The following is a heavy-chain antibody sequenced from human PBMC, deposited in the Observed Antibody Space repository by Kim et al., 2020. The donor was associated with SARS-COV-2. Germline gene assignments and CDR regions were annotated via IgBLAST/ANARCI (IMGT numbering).Heavy chain of an antibody. CDR2: IYYSGST. V-gene: IGHV4-61*01. CDR3: ARQVPNYYGSGSYYIVLEWFDP. J-gene: IGHJ5*02. D-gene: IGHD3-10*01. Sequence: SETLSLTCTVSGGSVSSGSYYWSWIRQPPGKGLEWIGYIYYSGSTNYNPSLKSRVTISVDTSKNQFSLKLSSVTAADTAVYYCARQVPNYYGSGSYYIVLEWFDPWGQGTLVTVSS. CDR1: GGSVSSGSYY.